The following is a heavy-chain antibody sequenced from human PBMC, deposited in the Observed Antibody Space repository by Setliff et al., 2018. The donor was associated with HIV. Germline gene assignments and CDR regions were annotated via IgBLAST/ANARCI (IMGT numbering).Heavy chain of an antibody. CDR1: GYTLTELS. V-gene: IGHV1-24*01. J-gene: IGHJ4*02. CDR3: AVVNKVTDFEY. D-gene: IGHD2-21*01. CDR2: FDPEDGET. Sequence: GASVKVSCKISGYTLTELSIHWVRQAPGKGLEWMANFDPEDGETFYAQKFQGRLTMTEDTSTDTAYMELTSLRSEDTAMYYCAVVNKVTDFEYWGQGTLVTVSS.